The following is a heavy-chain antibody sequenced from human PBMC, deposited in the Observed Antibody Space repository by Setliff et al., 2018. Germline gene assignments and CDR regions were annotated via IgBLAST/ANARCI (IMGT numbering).Heavy chain of an antibody. CDR3: ARHPSSGSYYMDV. CDR1: GGSLRGNAIF. V-gene: IGHV4-39*01. Sequence: PSETLSLTCTVSGGSLRGNAIFWGWIRQPPGKGLEWIGSTYYNGDAYYNPSLKSRVTMSVDTSRNQFSLKLSFVTAADTAVYYCARHPSSGSYYMDVWGKGTTVTVSS. CDR2: TYYNGDA. D-gene: IGHD1-26*01. J-gene: IGHJ6*03.